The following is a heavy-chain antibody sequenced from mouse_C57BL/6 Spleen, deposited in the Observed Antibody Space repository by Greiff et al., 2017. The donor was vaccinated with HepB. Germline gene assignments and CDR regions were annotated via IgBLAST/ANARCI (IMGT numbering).Heavy chain of an antibody. CDR3: ARHWEGFAY. CDR1: GFTFSDYG. J-gene: IGHJ3*01. Sequence: EVNVVESGGGLVQPGGSLKLSCAASGFTFSDYGMAWVRQAPRKGPEWVAFISNLAYSIYYADTVTGRFTISRENAKNTLYLEMSSLRSEDTAMYYCARHWEGFAYWGQGTLVTVSA. CDR2: ISNLAYSI. V-gene: IGHV5-15*01. D-gene: IGHD4-1*01.